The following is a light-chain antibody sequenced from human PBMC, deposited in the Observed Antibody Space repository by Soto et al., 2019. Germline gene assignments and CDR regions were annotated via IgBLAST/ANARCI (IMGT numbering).Light chain of an antibody. CDR3: QQLNSYQT. V-gene: IGKV1-9*01. J-gene: IGKJ2*01. Sequence: DIQLTQSPSFLSASVGDRVTITCRARQGISSYLAWYQQKPGKAPTLLIYAASTLQSGVPSRFSGSGSGTEFTLTLSSLQPEDFATYSCQQLNSYQTFGQGTKLEIK. CDR2: AAS. CDR1: QGISSY.